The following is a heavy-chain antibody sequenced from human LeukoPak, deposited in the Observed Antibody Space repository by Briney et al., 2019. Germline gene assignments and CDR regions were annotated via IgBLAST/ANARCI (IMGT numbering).Heavy chain of an antibody. J-gene: IGHJ4*02. D-gene: IGHD6-13*01. CDR1: GYTFSSYH. CDR2: INPSGGST. V-gene: IGHV1-46*01. CDR3: ARVGSSTWYESDY. Sequence: ASVKVSCKASGYTFSSYHLHWVRQAPGQELEWMGIINPSGGSTSYAQKFQGRVTMTRDTSTSTVYMELSSLRSEDTAVYYCARVGSSTWYESDYWGQGTLVTVSS.